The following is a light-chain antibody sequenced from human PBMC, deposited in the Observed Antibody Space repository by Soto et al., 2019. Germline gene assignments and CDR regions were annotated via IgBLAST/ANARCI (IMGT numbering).Light chain of an antibody. V-gene: IGKV1-5*01. J-gene: IGKJ1*01. Sequence: DIQMTQSPSTLSASVGDRVTITCRASQSISSWLAWYQQKPGKAPKLLISGASTLEGGVPSRFSGSGSGTEFTLTISSLQPDDFATYYCQQYNSYSPWTFGQGTKVDI. CDR1: QSISSW. CDR3: QQYNSYSPWT. CDR2: GAS.